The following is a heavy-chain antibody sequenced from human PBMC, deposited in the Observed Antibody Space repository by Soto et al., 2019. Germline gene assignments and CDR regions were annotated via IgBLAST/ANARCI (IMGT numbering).Heavy chain of an antibody. Sequence: QITLKETGPTLVKPTQTLTLTCPFSGFSPRSTGEGVGWIRQPPGEALEWLALIYWDDDKLYSPSLKNRLNLNRDTSKNQVVLTATDMGPVDPATSDCALFRYVADVVFDPWGQGTPVIVSS. J-gene: IGHJ5*02. CDR2: IYWDDDK. D-gene: IGHD3-9*01. CDR1: GFSPRSTGEG. V-gene: IGHV2-5*02. CDR3: ALFRYVADVVFDP.